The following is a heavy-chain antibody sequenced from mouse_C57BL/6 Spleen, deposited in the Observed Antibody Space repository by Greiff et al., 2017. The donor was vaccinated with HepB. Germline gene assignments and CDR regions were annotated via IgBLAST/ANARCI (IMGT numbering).Heavy chain of an antibody. J-gene: IGHJ4*01. CDR3: ANYYGSSYGAMDY. CDR2: ISSGSSTI. CDR1: GFTFSDYG. D-gene: IGHD1-1*01. Sequence: EVNLVESGGGLVKPGGSLKLSCAASGFTFSDYGMHWVRQAPEKGLEWVAYISSGSSTIYYADTVKGRFTISRDNAKNTLFLQMTSLRSEDTAMYYCANYYGSSYGAMDYWGQGISVTVSS. V-gene: IGHV5-17*01.